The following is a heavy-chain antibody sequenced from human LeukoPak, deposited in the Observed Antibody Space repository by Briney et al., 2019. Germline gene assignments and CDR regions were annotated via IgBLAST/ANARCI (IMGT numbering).Heavy chain of an antibody. CDR2: ISGSGGST. Sequence: PGGFLRLSCAAAGFTFSSYAMSWVRQAPGKGLEWVSAISGSGGSTYYADSVKGRFTISRDNSKNTLYLQMNSLRAEDTAVYYCAKDRELELPFDYWGQGTLVTVSS. D-gene: IGHD1-7*01. CDR3: AKDRELELPFDY. J-gene: IGHJ4*02. CDR1: GFTFSSYA. V-gene: IGHV3-23*01.